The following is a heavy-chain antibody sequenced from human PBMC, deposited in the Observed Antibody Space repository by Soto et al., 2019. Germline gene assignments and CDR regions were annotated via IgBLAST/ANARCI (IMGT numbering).Heavy chain of an antibody. CDR2: IWYDGSNK. J-gene: IGHJ2*01. Sequence: QVQLVESGGGVVQPGRSLRLSCAASGFTFSSYGMHWVRQAPGKGLEWVAVIWYDGSNKYYADSVKGRFTISKDNSKNSLYLQLNSVRAEDRAVYFCAREDYGEYTKHWYFGLWGRGTLLTVSA. D-gene: IGHD4-17*01. CDR1: GFTFSSYG. CDR3: AREDYGEYTKHWYFGL. V-gene: IGHV3-33*01.